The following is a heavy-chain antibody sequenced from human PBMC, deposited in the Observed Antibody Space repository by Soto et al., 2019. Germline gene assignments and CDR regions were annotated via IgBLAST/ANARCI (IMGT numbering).Heavy chain of an antibody. D-gene: IGHD5-18*01. Sequence: GGSLRLSCAASGFTFSSYWMSWVRQAPGKGLEWVANIKQDGSEKYYVDSVKGRFTISRDNAKNSLYLQMNSLRAEDTAVYYCAREGTDTAMVMSWFDPWGQGTLVTVSS. CDR2: IKQDGSEK. J-gene: IGHJ5*02. CDR3: AREGTDTAMVMSWFDP. CDR1: GFTFSSYW. V-gene: IGHV3-7*01.